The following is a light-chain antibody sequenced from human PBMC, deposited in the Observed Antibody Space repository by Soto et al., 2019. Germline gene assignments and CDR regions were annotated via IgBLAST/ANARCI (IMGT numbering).Light chain of an antibody. J-gene: IGKJ3*01. CDR1: QSVSSSY. V-gene: IGKV3-20*01. CDR2: GAS. Sequence: EIVLTQSPGTLSLSPGERATLSCRASQSVSSSYLAWYQQKPGQAPRLLIYGASSRATGIPDRFSGSGSGTDFTLNISRLEPEDFGVYYCQQYGSSPLTFGPGTKVDIK. CDR3: QQYGSSPLT.